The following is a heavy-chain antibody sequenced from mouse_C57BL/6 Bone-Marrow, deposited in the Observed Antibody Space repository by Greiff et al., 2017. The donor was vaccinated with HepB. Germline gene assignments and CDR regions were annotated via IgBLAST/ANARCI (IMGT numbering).Heavy chain of an antibody. CDR3: ARRQPLAY. V-gene: IGHV1-59*01. CDR2: IDPSDSYT. D-gene: IGHD3-2*01. CDR1: GYTFTSYW. Sequence: QVQLQQPGAELVRPGTSVKLSCKASGYTFTSYWMHWVKQRPGQGLEWIGVIDPSDSYTNYNQKFKGKATLTVDTSSSTAYMQLSSLTSEDSAVYYCARRQPLAYWGQGTLVTVSA. J-gene: IGHJ3*01.